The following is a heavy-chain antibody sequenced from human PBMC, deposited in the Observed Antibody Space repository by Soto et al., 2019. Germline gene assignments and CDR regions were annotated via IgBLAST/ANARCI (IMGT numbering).Heavy chain of an antibody. J-gene: IGHJ4*02. D-gene: IGHD6-13*01. Sequence: GGSLRLSCAASGFTFSSYGMHWVRQAPGKGLEWVAVISYDGSNEYYADSVKGRFTISRDNSKNTLYLQMNSLRAEDTAVYYCAASFSSWYLHWGQGTLVTVSS. CDR2: ISYDGSNE. CDR1: GFTFSSYG. CDR3: AASFSSWYLH. V-gene: IGHV3-30*03.